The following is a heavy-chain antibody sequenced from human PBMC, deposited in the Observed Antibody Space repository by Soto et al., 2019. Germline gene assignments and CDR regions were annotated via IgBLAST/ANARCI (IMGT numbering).Heavy chain of an antibody. D-gene: IGHD3-10*01. CDR1: GGTFSSYA. CDR3: ARVQQEDRLINYYGSGSYRSTTDY. Sequence: QVQLVQSGAEVKKPGSSVKVSCKASGGTFSSYAISWVRQAPGQGLEWMGGIIPIFGTANYAQKFQGRVTITADESTSTAYMELSSLRSEDTAVYYCARVQQEDRLINYYGSGSYRSTTDYWGQGTLVTVSS. CDR2: IIPIFGTA. J-gene: IGHJ4*02. V-gene: IGHV1-69*01.